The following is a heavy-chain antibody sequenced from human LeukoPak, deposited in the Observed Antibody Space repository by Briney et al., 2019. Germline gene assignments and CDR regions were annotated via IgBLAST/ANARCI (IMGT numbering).Heavy chain of an antibody. Sequence: SVKVSCKASRGTFSSYAISWVRQAPGQGLEWMGGIIPIFGTANYAQKFQGRVTITTDESTSTVYMELSSLRSEDTAVYYCARGLTGYSPFDYWGQGTLVTVSS. J-gene: IGHJ4*02. D-gene: IGHD3-9*01. CDR1: RGTFSSYA. CDR2: IIPIFGTA. V-gene: IGHV1-69*05. CDR3: ARGLTGYSPFDY.